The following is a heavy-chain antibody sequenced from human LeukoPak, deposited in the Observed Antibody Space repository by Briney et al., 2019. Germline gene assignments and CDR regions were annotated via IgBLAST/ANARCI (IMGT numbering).Heavy chain of an antibody. Sequence: PGGSLRLSCVASGFSISSGYMTWARQAPGKALEWVSLLYSDDSAYYPDSVKGRFTISRDNSKSTLHLQMDTLRTEDTAMYYCARHPWQGSTTLHWGQGIMVTVSS. J-gene: IGHJ4*02. CDR3: ARHPWQGSTTLH. V-gene: IGHV3-66*02. D-gene: IGHD1-26*01. CDR1: GFSISSGY. CDR2: LYSDDSA.